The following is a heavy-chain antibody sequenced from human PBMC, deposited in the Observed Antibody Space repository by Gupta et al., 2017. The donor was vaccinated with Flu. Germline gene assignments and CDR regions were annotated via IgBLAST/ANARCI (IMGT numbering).Heavy chain of an antibody. CDR2: ISGSGGST. D-gene: IGHD6-13*01. Sequence: EVQLLESGGGLVQPGGSLRLSCAASGFTFSSYAMSWVRQAPGKGLEGVEAISGSGGSTYYADSVKGRFTISRDNSKNTLYLQMNSLRAEDTAVYYCAKQQSSGSSWYGSGDYWGQGTLVTVSS. J-gene: IGHJ4*02. CDR1: GFTFSSYA. CDR3: AKQQSSGSSWYGSGDY. V-gene: IGHV3-23*01.